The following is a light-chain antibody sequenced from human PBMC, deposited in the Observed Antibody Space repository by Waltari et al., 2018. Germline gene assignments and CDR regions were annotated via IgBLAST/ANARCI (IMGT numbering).Light chain of an antibody. CDR2: DVR. Sequence: QSALTQPASVSGSPGQSITISCTGTSSDVGGYNYVSWYQQHPGKAPKLMIYDVRNRPLGVSNRFSGSKSGNTASRTISGLQAEDEADYYCSSYTSSSTLVVFGGGTKLTVL. V-gene: IGLV2-14*01. J-gene: IGLJ2*01. CDR3: SSYTSSSTLVV. CDR1: SSDVGGYNY.